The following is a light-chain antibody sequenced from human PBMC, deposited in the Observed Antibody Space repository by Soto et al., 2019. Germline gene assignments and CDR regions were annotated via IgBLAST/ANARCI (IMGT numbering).Light chain of an antibody. Sequence: DIQMTQSPCSMSASVGDRVTITCRASQSISAYLNWYQQKPGKAPKLLIYAASSLQSGVPSRFSGSGSGTDFTLTISSLQPEDFATYYCQERYSTPSVTFGPGTKVDIK. CDR3: QERYSTPSVT. J-gene: IGKJ3*01. V-gene: IGKV1-39*01. CDR1: QSISAY. CDR2: AAS.